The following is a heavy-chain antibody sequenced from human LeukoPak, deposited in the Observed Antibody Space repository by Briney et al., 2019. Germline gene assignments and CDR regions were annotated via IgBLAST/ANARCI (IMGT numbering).Heavy chain of an antibody. D-gene: IGHD3-22*01. CDR1: GGSISSGGYY. V-gene: IGHV4-31*03. CDR2: IYYSGST. CDR3: ARAQDYYDTSSPTYFDF. Sequence: PSQTLSLTCTVSGGSISSGGYYWSWICQHPGKGLEWIGYIYYSGSTYYNPSLKSRVTISIDTSKNQFSLKLNSVSAADTAVYYCARAQDYYDTSSPTYFDFWGQGTLVSVSS. J-gene: IGHJ4*02.